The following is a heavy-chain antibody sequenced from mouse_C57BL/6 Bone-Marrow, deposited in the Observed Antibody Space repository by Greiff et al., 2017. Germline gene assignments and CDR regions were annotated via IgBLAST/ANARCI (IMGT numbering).Heavy chain of an antibody. D-gene: IGHD2-12*01. V-gene: IGHV14-4*01. Sequence: EVQLQEPGAELVRPGASVKLSCTASGFNIKDDYMHWVKQRPEQGLEWIGWIDPENGDTEYASKFQGKATITADTSSNTAYLQLSCLTSEDTAVSYFTTCLPTIVAWFAYWGQGTLVTVSA. J-gene: IGHJ3*01. CDR3: TTCLPTIVAWFAY. CDR1: GFNIKDDY. CDR2: IDPENGDT.